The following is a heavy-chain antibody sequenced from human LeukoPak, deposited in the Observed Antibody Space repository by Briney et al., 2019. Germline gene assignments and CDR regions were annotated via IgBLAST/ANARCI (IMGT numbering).Heavy chain of an antibody. CDR2: ISYDGSTK. Sequence: GGSLRLSCAASGFTFSSYAMHWVRQAPGKGLEWVAVISYDGSTKYYADSVKGRFTISRDNSKNTLYLQMNSLRAEDTAVYYCATQAAEYYYYGMDVWGQGTTVTVSS. CDR3: ATQAAEYYYYGMDV. V-gene: IGHV3-30-3*01. CDR1: GFTFSSYA. D-gene: IGHD2-15*01. J-gene: IGHJ6*02.